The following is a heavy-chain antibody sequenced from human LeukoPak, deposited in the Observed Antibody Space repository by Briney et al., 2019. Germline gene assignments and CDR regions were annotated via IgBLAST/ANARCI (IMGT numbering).Heavy chain of an antibody. CDR2: IYTSGCT. CDR3: ASRGRYSSGFPN. Sequence: SQTLSLTCTVSGGSISSGSYYWSWIRQPAGKGLEWIGRIYTSGCTNYNPSLKSRVTISVDTSKNQFSLKLSSVTAADTAVYYCASRGRYSSGFPNWGQGTLVTVSS. J-gene: IGHJ4*02. CDR1: GGSISSGSYY. V-gene: IGHV4-61*02. D-gene: IGHD6-19*01.